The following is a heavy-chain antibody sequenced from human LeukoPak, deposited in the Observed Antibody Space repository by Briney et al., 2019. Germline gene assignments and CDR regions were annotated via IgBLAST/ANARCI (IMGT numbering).Heavy chain of an antibody. D-gene: IGHD2-2*01. V-gene: IGHV3-11*01. Sequence: GGSLRLSCAASEFSFSDYYISWIRQAPGKGLEWVSYISSSGSTIYYADSVKGRFTISRDNAKNSLYLQMNSLRAEDTAVYYCARGGSSTSVTFDIWGQGKMVTVSS. J-gene: IGHJ3*02. CDR1: EFSFSDYY. CDR2: ISSSGSTI. CDR3: ARGGSSTSVTFDI.